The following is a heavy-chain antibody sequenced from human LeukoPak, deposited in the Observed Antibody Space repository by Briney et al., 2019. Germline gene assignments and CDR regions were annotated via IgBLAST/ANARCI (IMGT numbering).Heavy chain of an antibody. CDR1: GYSISSGYY. CDR2: MYRTGTT. D-gene: IGHD6-19*01. CDR3: ARDRRAVAGPAFDY. Sequence: SETLSLTCTVSGYSISSGYYWGWIRQPPGKGLEWIGSMYRTGTTYYNPSLQSRVTISIDTSKNQFSLKLSSVTAADTAVYYCARDRRAVAGPAFDYRGQGTLVTVSS. J-gene: IGHJ4*02. V-gene: IGHV4-38-2*02.